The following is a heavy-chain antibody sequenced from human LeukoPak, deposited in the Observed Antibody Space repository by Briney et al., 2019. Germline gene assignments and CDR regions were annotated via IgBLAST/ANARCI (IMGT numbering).Heavy chain of an antibody. Sequence: SETLSLTCTVSGGSIGIDDYYWTWIRQPPGKGLEWSGYIYHRGTTYYNPSLESRVTISVDRSKNQFSLKLSSVTAADTAMFYCARVRDPYYYYMDVWGKGTTVTVSS. D-gene: IGHD5-24*01. CDR2: IYHRGTT. V-gene: IGHV4-30-2*01. J-gene: IGHJ6*03. CDR1: GGSIGIDDYY. CDR3: ARVRDPYYYYMDV.